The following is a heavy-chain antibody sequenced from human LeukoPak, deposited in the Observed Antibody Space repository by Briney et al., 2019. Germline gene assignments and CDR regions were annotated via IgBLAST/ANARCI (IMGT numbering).Heavy chain of an antibody. CDR1: GYTFSSYG. V-gene: IGHV1-18*01. CDR2: ISAYNGNT. J-gene: IGHJ4*02. CDR3: ARDLKRGYSSGRYSWGTGSSNDY. Sequence: ASVKVSCKASGYTFSSYGISWVRQAPGQGLEWMGWISAYNGNTDYAQNLQGRVTMTTDASTSTAYMELGSLRSDDTAVYYCARDLKRGYSSGRYSWGTGSSNDYWGQGTLVTVSS. D-gene: IGHD6-19*01.